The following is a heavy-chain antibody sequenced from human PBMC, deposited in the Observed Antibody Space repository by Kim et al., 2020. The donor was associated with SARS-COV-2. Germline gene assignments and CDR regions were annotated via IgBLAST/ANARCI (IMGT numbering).Heavy chain of an antibody. D-gene: IGHD1-20*01. V-gene: IGHV3-7*01. CDR2: DGSEK. CDR3: ARGYGHS. Sequence: DGSEKYYVDSVKGRFTISRDNAKNSLYLQMNSLRAEDTAVYYCARGYGHSWGQGTLVTVSS. J-gene: IGHJ5*02.